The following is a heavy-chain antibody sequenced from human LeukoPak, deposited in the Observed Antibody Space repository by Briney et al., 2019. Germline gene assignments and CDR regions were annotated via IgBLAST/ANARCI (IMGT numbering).Heavy chain of an antibody. CDR2: IRSKAYGGTT. CDR3: TRRMLAYYYDSSGYYPDWFDP. CDR1: GFTFGDYA. V-gene: IGHV3-49*04. J-gene: IGHJ5*02. Sequence: GGSLRLSCTASGFTFGDYAMSWVRQAPGKGLEWVGFIRSKAYGGTTEYAASVKGRFTISRDDSKSIAYLQMNSLKTEDTAVYYCTRRMLAYYYDSSGYYPDWFDPWGQGTLVTVSS. D-gene: IGHD3-22*01.